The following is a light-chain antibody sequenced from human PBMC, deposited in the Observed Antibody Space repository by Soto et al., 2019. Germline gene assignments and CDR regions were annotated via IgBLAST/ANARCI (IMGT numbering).Light chain of an antibody. J-gene: IGLJ1*01. CDR2: EVV. CDR1: KNDIGVYDF. V-gene: IGLV2-8*01. Sequence: LAHPPSASGSPGQSVTISCTGTKNDIGVYDFVSWYQHHPGKAPRLIIYEVVQRPSGVPDRFSGSKSGNTASLTVSGLQAADEADYFCKSYAGSNTYVFGSGTKVT. CDR3: KSYAGSNTYV.